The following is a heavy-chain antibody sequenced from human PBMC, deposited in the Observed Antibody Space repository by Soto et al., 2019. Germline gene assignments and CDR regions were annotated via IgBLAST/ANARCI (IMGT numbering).Heavy chain of an antibody. V-gene: IGHV4-30-2*01. Sequence: PSETLSLTCAVSGGSISSGGYFWSWIRQPPGKGLEWIGYIYHSGSTYYNPSLKSRVTISVDRSKNQFSLKLSSVTAADTAVYYCARERATAMVRAGFDYWGQGTLVTSPQ. D-gene: IGHD3-10*01. J-gene: IGHJ4*02. CDR1: GGSISSGGYF. CDR3: ARERATAMVRAGFDY. CDR2: IYHSGST.